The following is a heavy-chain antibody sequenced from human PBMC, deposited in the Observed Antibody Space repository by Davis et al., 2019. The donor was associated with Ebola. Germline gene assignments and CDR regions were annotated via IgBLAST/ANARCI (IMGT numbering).Heavy chain of an antibody. D-gene: IGHD3-10*01. V-gene: IGHV1-2*02. CDR1: GYTFTGYY. CDR3: ARDPITMVRGVIITRRWFDP. Sequence: ASVKVSCKASGYTFTGYYMHWVRQAPGQGLEWMGWINPNSGGTNYAQKFQGRVTMTRDTSISTAYMELSRLRSDDTAVYYCARDPITMVRGVIITRRWFDPWGQGTLVTVSS. J-gene: IGHJ5*02. CDR2: INPNSGGT.